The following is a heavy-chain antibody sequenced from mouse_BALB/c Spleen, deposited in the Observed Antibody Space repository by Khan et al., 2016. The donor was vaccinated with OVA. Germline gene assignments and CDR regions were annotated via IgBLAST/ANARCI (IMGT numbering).Heavy chain of an antibody. D-gene: IGHD2-2*01. CDR3: TRSGYGSFAY. CDR1: GYTFTSYY. Sequence: QIQLVQSGAELVKPGASVRLSCKASGYTFTSYYLYWVKQRPGQGLEWIGDINPSSGGTNFNEKLKSKATLTVDTSSSTAYIQLNSLTSEDSAFYCSTRSGYGSFAYWGQGTLVTVSA. J-gene: IGHJ3*01. V-gene: IGHV1S81*02. CDR2: INPSSGGT.